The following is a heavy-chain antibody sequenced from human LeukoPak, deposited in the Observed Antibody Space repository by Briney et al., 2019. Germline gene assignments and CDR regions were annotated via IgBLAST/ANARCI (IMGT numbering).Heavy chain of an antibody. CDR1: GFTFSSYW. V-gene: IGHV3-7*01. J-gene: IGHJ6*02. D-gene: IGHD6-19*01. CDR2: IKQDGSEI. CDR3: ARDPYSSGWPSYYYYGMDV. Sequence: PGGSLRLSCAASGFTFSSYWMSWVRQAPGKGLEWVANIKQDGSEIYYVDSVKGRFTISRDNAKNSLYLQMNSLRAEDTAVYYCARDPYSSGWPSYYYYGMDVWGQGTTVTVSS.